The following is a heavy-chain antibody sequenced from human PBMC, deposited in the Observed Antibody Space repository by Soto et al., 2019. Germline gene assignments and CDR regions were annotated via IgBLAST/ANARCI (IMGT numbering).Heavy chain of an antibody. CDR3: ARVLAYCGGDCYSGNAFDI. CDR1: GFTFSSYA. CDR2: ISYDGSNK. V-gene: IGHV3-30-3*01. D-gene: IGHD2-21*02. J-gene: IGHJ3*02. Sequence: QVQLVASGGGVVQPGRSLRLSCAASGFTFSSYAMHWVRQAPGKGLEWGAVISYDGSNKYYADSVKGRFTISRDNSKNTRYLQMNSLRAEDTAVYYCARVLAYCGGDCYSGNAFDIWGQGTMVTVSS.